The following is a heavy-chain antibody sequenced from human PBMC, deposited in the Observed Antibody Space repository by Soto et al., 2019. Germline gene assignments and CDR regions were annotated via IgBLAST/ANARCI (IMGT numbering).Heavy chain of an antibody. J-gene: IGHJ5*02. CDR1: GFTFSSYA. D-gene: IGHD2-15*01. V-gene: IGHV3-64*01. CDR3: ARSGEGYCSGGSCYNWFDP. CDR2: ISSNGGST. Sequence: LSLTCAASGFTFSSYAMHWVRQAPGKGLEYVSAISSNGGSTYYANSVKGRFTISRDNSKNTLYLQMGSLRAEDMAVYYCARSGEGYCSGGSCYNWFDPWGQGTLVTVSS.